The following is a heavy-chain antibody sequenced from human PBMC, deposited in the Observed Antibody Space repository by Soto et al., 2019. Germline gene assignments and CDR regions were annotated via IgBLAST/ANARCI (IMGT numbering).Heavy chain of an antibody. D-gene: IGHD5-18*01. CDR1: GGSTSSSNW. CDR3: ARGYGRNFDY. Sequence: SETLSLTCAVSGGSTSSSNWWSWARRPPGKGLEWIGEIYHSGSTNYNPSLKSRVTISVDTSKNQFSLKLSSVTAADTAVYYCARGYGRNFDYWGQGTLVTVSS. CDR2: IYHSGST. J-gene: IGHJ4*02. V-gene: IGHV4-4*02.